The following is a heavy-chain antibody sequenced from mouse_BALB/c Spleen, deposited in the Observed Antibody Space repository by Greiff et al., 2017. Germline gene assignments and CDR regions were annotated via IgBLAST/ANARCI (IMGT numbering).Heavy chain of an antibody. CDR2: ISSGGSYT. CDR1: GFTFSSYA. CDR3: ARQGGNYEGVAY. J-gene: IGHJ3*01. D-gene: IGHD2-1*01. V-gene: IGHV5-9-4*01. Sequence: EVQLVESGGGLVKPGGSLKLSCAASGFTFSSYAMSWVRQSPEKRLEWVAEISSGGSYTYYPDTVTGRFTISRDNAKNTLYLQMSSLKSEDTAMYYCARQGGNYEGVAYWGQGTLVTVSA.